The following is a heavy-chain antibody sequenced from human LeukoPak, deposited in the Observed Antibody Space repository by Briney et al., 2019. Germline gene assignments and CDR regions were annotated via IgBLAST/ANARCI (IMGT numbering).Heavy chain of an antibody. CDR1: GFTVSSNY. V-gene: IGHV3-53*01. Sequence: GALRLSCAASGFTVSSNYMSWVRQAPGKGLEWVSVIYSGGSTYYADSVKGRFTISRDNSKNTLYLQMNSLRAEDTAVYYCASINYGDYTLDYWGQGTLVTVSS. CDR3: ASINYGDYTLDY. D-gene: IGHD4-17*01. J-gene: IGHJ4*02. CDR2: IYSGGST.